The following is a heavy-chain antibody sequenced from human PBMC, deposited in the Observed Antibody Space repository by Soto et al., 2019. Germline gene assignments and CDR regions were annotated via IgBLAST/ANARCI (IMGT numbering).Heavy chain of an antibody. CDR1: GYSFTGYW. J-gene: IGHJ5*02. Sequence: GESLKISCKGAGYSFTGYWISWVREVPGKGLEWMGKIDASDSNTDYSPFYHGHTTISAATSISTAYLQCSPLTASDAAVYFAARHNPPWILLDVNLVNRVGPWGQGTLVTGSS. CDR2: IDASDSNT. CDR3: ARHNPPWILLDVNLVNRVGP. D-gene: IGHD3-22*01. V-gene: IGHV5-10-1*01.